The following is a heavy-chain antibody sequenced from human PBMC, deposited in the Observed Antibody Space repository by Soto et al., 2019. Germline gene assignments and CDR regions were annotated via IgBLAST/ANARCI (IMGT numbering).Heavy chain of an antibody. CDR3: VRPHSADFAWAAES. J-gene: IGHJ5*02. Sequence: EVRLVESGGGLIQPGGSLRLSCVVSGFSVSSNYMSWVRQAPGKGLEWVTVVSDVERANYADSVKGRFTVSRDISKRTVFLQMNSLGAEDTAVYYCVRPHSADFAWAAESWGQGTLVIVSS. CDR1: GFSVSSNY. V-gene: IGHV3-53*01. CDR2: VSDVERA. D-gene: IGHD1-26*01.